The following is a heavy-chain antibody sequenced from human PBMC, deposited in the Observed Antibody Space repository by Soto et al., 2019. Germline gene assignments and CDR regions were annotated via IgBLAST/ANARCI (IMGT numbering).Heavy chain of an antibody. CDR3: ARDYSNKGFDH. V-gene: IGHV3-11*01. Sequence: QVQLVESGGGLVRPGESLRLSCTASGFALIDYMGCIRQAPGRGLECIAYISNSGTATYYTDSVKGRFTVSRDHAENSLYLQMNSLTADDTAVYYCARDYSNKGFDHWGQGTLVTVSS. J-gene: IGHJ4*02. D-gene: IGHD4-4*01. CDR2: ISNSGTAT. CDR1: GFALIDY.